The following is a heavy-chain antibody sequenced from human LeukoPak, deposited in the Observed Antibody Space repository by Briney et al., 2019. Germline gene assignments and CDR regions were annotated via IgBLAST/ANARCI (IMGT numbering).Heavy chain of an antibody. CDR3: ARGIAVAGTVWFDP. CDR2: IYYSRST. V-gene: IGHV4-59*01. CDR1: GGSISRYY. Sequence: PSETLSLTCTVSGGSISRYYLSWIRQPPGKGLDWVGYIYYSRSTNYNPSLKRRVTISVDTSKNQFSLKLSSVTAADTAVYYCARGIAVAGTVWFDPWGQGPLVTVSS. J-gene: IGHJ5*02. D-gene: IGHD6-19*01.